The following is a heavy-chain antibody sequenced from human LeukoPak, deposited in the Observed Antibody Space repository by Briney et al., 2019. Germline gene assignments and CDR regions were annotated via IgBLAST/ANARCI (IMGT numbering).Heavy chain of an antibody. CDR2: IRGDSSTK. J-gene: IGHJ4*02. Sequence: PGGSLRLSCAGSGFSISNYGMNWVRQAPGKGLEWLSYIRGDSSTKYSADSVEGRFTISRDNAQNSLYLQMNSLRAEDTAVYYCARDAERDGYSFYYWGQGTLVTVSS. CDR3: ARDAERDGYSFYY. CDR1: GFSISNYG. D-gene: IGHD5-24*01. V-gene: IGHV3-48*01.